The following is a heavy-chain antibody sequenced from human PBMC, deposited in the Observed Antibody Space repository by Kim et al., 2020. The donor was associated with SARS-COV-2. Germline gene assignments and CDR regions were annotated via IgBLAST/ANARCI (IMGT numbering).Heavy chain of an antibody. J-gene: IGHJ4*02. V-gene: IGHV3-30*18. Sequence: GGSLRLSCAASGFTFSSYGMHWVRQAPGKGLEWVAVISCDGSNKYYADSVKGRFTISRDNSKNTLYLQMNRLRAEDTAVYYCAKDLYPMIVVVISGAEFDYWGQGTPVTVSP. CDR1: GFTFSSYG. CDR3: AKDLYPMIVVVISGAEFDY. D-gene: IGHD3-22*01. CDR2: ISCDGSNK.